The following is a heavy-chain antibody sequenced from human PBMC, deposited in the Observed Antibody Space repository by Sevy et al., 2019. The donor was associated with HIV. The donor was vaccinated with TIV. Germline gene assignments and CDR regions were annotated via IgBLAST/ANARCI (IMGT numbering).Heavy chain of an antibody. CDR2: INPDSGVT. CDR1: GYTFTDYF. J-gene: IGHJ4*02. CDR3: ATGFRRGYSDYARDALFAY. Sequence: ASVKVSCKASGYTFTDYFIHWVRQAPGQGLEWMGRINPDSGVTDIAQKLQGRVTVPRETSISPAYMDLGRLKSDDTAVYYCATGFRRGYSDYARDALFAYWGQGTLVTVSS. D-gene: IGHD5-18*01. V-gene: IGHV1-2*06.